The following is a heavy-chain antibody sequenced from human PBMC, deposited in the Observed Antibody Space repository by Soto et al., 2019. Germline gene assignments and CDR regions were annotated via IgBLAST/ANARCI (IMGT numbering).Heavy chain of an antibody. CDR3: AKNPYSSSWADYYYYYGMDV. Sequence: GGSLRLSCAASGFTFSSYAMSWVRQAPGKGLEWVSAISGSGGSTYYADSVKGRFTISRDNSKNTLYLQMNSLRAEDTAVYYCAKNPYSSSWADYYYYYGMDVWGQGTTVTVSS. CDR2: ISGSGGST. CDR1: GFTFSSYA. V-gene: IGHV3-23*01. D-gene: IGHD6-13*01. J-gene: IGHJ6*02.